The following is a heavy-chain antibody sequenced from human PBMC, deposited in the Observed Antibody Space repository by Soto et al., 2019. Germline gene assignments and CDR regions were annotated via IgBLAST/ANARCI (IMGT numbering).Heavy chain of an antibody. D-gene: IGHD3-22*01. CDR1: GFTFDDYA. CDR2: ISWNSGSI. V-gene: IGHV3-9*01. CDR3: ARRPYDSDWYFDP. J-gene: IGHJ2*01. Sequence: EVQLVESGGGLVQPGRSLRLSCAASGFTFDDYAMHWVRQAPGKGLEWVSGISWNSGSIGYADSVKGRFTISRDNAKNSLYLQMNSLRAEDTAVYYCARRPYDSDWYFDPWGRGTLVAVSS.